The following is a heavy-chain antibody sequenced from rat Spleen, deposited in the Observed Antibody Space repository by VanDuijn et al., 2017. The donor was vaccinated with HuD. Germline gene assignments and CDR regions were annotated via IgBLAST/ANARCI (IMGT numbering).Heavy chain of an antibody. V-gene: IGHV5-31*01. CDR2: ITNTGGST. J-gene: IGHJ2*01. Sequence: EVQLVESGGGLVQPGRSLKLSCAASGFTFNNYWMTWIRQAPGKGLEWVASITNTGGSTYYPDSVKGRFTISRDNAKSTLYLQMNSLRSEDTATYYCTSGYYSGDDYFDYWGQGVMVTVSS. D-gene: IGHD1-1*01. CDR1: GFTFNNYW. CDR3: TSGYYSGDDYFDY.